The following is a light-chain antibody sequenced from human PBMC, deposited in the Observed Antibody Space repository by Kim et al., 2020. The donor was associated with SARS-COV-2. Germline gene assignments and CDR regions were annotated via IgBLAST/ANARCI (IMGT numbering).Light chain of an antibody. J-gene: IGLJ2*01. CDR3: CSYAGTYIFV. Sequence: GQSDTISCTGASSDVGDYDYVSWYQHHPGNAPKLMIYDVSGRPSGVPDRFSASKSGNTASLTISGLQAEDEAEYYCCSYAGTYIFVFGGGTQLTVL. CDR1: SSDVGDYDY. CDR2: DVS. V-gene: IGLV2-11*01.